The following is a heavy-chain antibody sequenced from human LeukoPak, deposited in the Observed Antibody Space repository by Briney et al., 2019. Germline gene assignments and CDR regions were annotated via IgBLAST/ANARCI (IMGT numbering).Heavy chain of an antibody. CDR1: GFTFSTYA. V-gene: IGHV3-23*01. CDR3: AKDPEVLRWSFDY. Sequence: GGSLRLSCAASGFTFSTYAMSWVRLAPGKGLEWVSTISDSGGNTYYADSVKGRFTISRDNSKNTLFLQMNSLRAEDTAVYFCAKDPEVLRWSFDYWGQGTLVTISS. J-gene: IGHJ4*02. CDR2: ISDSGGNT. D-gene: IGHD4-23*01.